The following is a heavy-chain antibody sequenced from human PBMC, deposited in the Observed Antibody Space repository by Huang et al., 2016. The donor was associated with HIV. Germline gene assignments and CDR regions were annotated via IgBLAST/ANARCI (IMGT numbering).Heavy chain of an antibody. CDR3: AMSLRYQYDSRSYWGRYFDY. CDR2: IIPLVRGP. V-gene: IGHV1-69*01. J-gene: IGHJ4*02. Sequence: QVQLEQSGPAVRKPGSSVKVSCQASGGSCSDQIISWVRQAPGQRVVWGGGIIPLVRGPAYAQEFKGRVTMTADDSTATIYMELNSLTSEDTAVYYCAMSLRYQYDSRSYWGRYFDYWGQGTLVTVSS. CDR1: GGSCSDQI. D-gene: IGHD3-16*01.